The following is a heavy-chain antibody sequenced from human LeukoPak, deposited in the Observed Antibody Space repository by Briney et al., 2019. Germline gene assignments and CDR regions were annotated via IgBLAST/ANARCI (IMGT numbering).Heavy chain of an antibody. D-gene: IGHD3-9*01. CDR3: ARETYDILTGRGAFDL. CDR1: GFSFSDYY. J-gene: IGHJ3*01. V-gene: IGHV3-11*04. Sequence: GGSLTLSCAASGFSFSDYYMSWIRQAPGKGLEWVSYISSSGSTIYYADSVKGRFTISRDNAENSLYLQMNSLRAEDTAVYYCARETYDILTGRGAFDLWGQGTMVTVSS. CDR2: ISSSGSTI.